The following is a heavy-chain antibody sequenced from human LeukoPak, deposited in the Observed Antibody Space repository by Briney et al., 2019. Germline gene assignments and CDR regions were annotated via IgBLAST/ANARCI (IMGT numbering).Heavy chain of an antibody. CDR3: ARGGYSYGFDY. CDR2: IYHNGNT. J-gene: IGHJ4*02. Sequence: SETPSLTCAVSGGSISSGGYSWSWIRQPPGKGLEWIGYIYHNGNTYYSPSLKSRVTISVDRSKNQLSLKLSSVTAADTAMYYCARGGYSYGFDYWAREPWSPSPQ. V-gene: IGHV4-30-2*01. D-gene: IGHD5-18*01. CDR1: GGSISSGGYS.